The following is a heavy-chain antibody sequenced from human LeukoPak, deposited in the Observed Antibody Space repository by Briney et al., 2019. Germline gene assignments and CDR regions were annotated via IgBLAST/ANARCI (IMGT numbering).Heavy chain of an antibody. CDR1: GFTFSSYA. V-gene: IGHV3-64*01. J-gene: IGHJ2*01. CDR2: ISSNGGST. Sequence: GGSLRLSCAASGFTFSSYAMHWVRQAPGKGLEYVSAISSNGGSTYYANSVKGRFTISRDNSKNTLYLQMGSLRAEDMAVYYCARDRGDYGDHHTQNWYFDLWGRGTLVTVSS. D-gene: IGHD4-17*01. CDR3: ARDRGDYGDHHTQNWYFDL.